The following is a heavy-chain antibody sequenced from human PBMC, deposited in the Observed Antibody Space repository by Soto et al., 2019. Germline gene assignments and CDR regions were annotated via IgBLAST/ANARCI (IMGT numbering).Heavy chain of an antibody. CDR3: GKGQVTVVTPGDFQH. CDR2: ISYDGSNK. Sequence: QVQLVESRGGVVQPGRSLRLSCAASGFTFSSYGMHWVRQAPDKALEWVAIISYDGSNKYYADSVKGRFTISRDNSKNTLYLQMNSLRAEDTARYSCGKGQVTVVTPGDFQHWGQGTLVTVSS. V-gene: IGHV3-30*18. CDR1: GFTFSSYG. D-gene: IGHD2-21*02. J-gene: IGHJ1*01.